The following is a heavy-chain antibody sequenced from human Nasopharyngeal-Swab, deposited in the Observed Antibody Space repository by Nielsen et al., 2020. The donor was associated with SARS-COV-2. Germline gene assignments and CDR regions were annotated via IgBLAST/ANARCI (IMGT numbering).Heavy chain of an antibody. CDR2: INSDGSST. Sequence: GESLKISCAASGFTFSSYWMHWVRQAPGKGLVWVSRINSDGSSTSYADSVKGRFTISRDNAKNPLSLQMNSLRAEDTAVYYCVRGYGGNSEVDAFDIWGQGTVVTVSS. J-gene: IGHJ3*02. CDR3: VRGYGGNSEVDAFDI. D-gene: IGHD4-23*01. CDR1: GFTFSSYW. V-gene: IGHV3-74*01.